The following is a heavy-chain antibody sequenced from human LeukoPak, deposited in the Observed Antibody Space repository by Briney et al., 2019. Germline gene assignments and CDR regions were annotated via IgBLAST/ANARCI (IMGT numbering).Heavy chain of an antibody. V-gene: IGHV3-13*01. J-gene: IGHJ4*02. CDR2: IGTAGDT. CDR3: ARGSLKSGYPNFDY. D-gene: IGHD5-12*01. Sequence: PGGSLRLSCAASGFTFSSYDMHWVRQATGKGLEWDSAIGTAGDTYYPGSVKGRFTISRENAKNSLYLQMNSLRAGDTAVYYCARGSLKSGYPNFDYWGQGTLVTVSS. CDR1: GFTFSSYD.